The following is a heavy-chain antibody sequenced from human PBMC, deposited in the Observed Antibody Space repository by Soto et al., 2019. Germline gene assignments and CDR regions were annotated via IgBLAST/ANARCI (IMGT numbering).Heavy chain of an antibody. CDR3: AKGNDYYDSSGYYFDAFDI. Sequence: EVQLLESGGGLVQPGGSLRLSCAASGFTFSSYAMSWVRQAPGKGLEWVSAISGSGGSTYYADSVKGRFTISRDNSKNTQYLQMNSLRAEDTAVYYCAKGNDYYDSSGYYFDAFDIWGQGTMVTVSS. CDR2: ISGSGGST. V-gene: IGHV3-23*01. J-gene: IGHJ3*02. CDR1: GFTFSSYA. D-gene: IGHD3-22*01.